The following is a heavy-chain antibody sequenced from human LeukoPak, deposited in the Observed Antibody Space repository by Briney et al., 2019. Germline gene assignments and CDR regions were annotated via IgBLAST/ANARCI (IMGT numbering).Heavy chain of an antibody. CDR1: GFTFDIAW. V-gene: IGHV3-15*01. CDR2: VKSKNDGAAT. CDR3: VSRDAYKPRYFMDV. D-gene: IGHD5-24*01. J-gene: IGHJ6*03. Sequence: RTGGSLRLSCAVSGFTFDIAWMNWVRQAPGEGLEWLGRVKSKNDGAATDYAAPVRGRFTISTDDSKNTLYLQMNSLKTEDTAVYYCVSRDAYKPRYFMDVWGKGTTVTASS.